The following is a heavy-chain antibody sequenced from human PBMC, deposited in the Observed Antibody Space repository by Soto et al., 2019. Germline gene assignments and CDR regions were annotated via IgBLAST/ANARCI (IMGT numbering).Heavy chain of an antibody. V-gene: IGHV3-72*01. J-gene: IGHJ4*02. CDR1: GFTFSDHY. D-gene: IGHD5-18*01. CDR2: TRNKANSYTT. Sequence: PGGSLRLSCAASGFTFSDHYMDWVRQAPGKGLEWVGRTRNKANSYTTEYAASVKGRFTISRDDSKNSLYLQMNSLKTEDTAVYYCVRGYSYGFIYWGQGTLVTVSS. CDR3: VRGYSYGFIY.